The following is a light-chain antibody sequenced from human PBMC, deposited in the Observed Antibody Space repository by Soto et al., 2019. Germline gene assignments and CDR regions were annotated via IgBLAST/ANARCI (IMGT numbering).Light chain of an antibody. CDR2: AVS. CDR1: SSDVGGYNY. Sequence: QSVLTKPASVSGSPGQSITISCTGTSSDVGGYNYVSWYQQHPGKAPKLMIYAVSNRPSGVSNRFSGSKSGNTASLTISGLQAEDEADYYCSTSSSTSTPWVFGGGTKLTVL. J-gene: IGLJ3*02. V-gene: IGLV2-14*01. CDR3: STSSSTSTPWV.